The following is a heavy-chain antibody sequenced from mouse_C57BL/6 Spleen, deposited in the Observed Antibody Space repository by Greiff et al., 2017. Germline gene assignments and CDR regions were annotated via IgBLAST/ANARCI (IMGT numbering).Heavy chain of an antibody. CDR2: INPSNGGT. D-gene: IGHD2-4*01. V-gene: IGHV1-53*01. J-gene: IGHJ2*01. Sequence: QVQLQQPGTELVKPGASVKLSCKASGYTFTSYWMHWVKQGPGQGLEWIGNINPSNGGTNYNEKFKSKATLTVDKSSSTAYMQLSSLTSEDSAVYYCARSLYDDDEVDDWGLGTTLTVSS. CDR3: ARSLYDDDEVDD. CDR1: GYTFTSYW.